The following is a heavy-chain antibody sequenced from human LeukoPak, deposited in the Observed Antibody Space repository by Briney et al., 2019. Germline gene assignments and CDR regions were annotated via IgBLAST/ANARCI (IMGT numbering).Heavy chain of an antibody. D-gene: IGHD3-22*01. CDR2: VYYSGST. CDR1: GGSISSYY. J-gene: IGHJ6*03. CDR3: ARSSEGRYYYDSSGFSYYYYYMDV. V-gene: IGHV4-59*01. Sequence: SETLSLTCTVSGGSISSYYWSWIRQPPGKGLEWIGYVYYSGSTNYNPSLKSRVAISVDTSKNQFSLKLSSVTAADTAVYYCARSSEGRYYYDSSGFSYYYYYMDVWGKGTTVTISS.